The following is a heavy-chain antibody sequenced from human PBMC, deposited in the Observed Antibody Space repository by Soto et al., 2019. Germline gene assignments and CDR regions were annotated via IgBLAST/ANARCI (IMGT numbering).Heavy chain of an antibody. CDR2: LIPIFHTP. Sequence: APVKVSCKASGGTFSSDTFAWGRQAPGQGFALMDGLIPIFHTPLYPKKFKVSVTIGADEFTPHVYVELNSLPSDDTAVYSCASPPGNLAQYSPLPDTWGQATLVTVSS. D-gene: IGHD5-12*01. CDR1: GGTFSSDT. J-gene: IGHJ5*01. V-gene: IGHV1-69*13. CDR3: ASPPGNLAQYSPLPDT.